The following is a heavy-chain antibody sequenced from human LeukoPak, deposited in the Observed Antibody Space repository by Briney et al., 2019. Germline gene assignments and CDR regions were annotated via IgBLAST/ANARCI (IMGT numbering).Heavy chain of an antibody. Sequence: PGGSLRLSCAASGFTVSSNFMSWVRQAPGKGLEWVSVIYSGGTTYYADSVRGRFTISRDNSKNTLYLQMNSLRAEDTAVYYCARDGYGYNYMDVWGKGTTATVSS. V-gene: IGHV3-53*01. CDR1: GFTVSSNF. J-gene: IGHJ6*03. CDR3: ARDGYGYNYMDV. CDR2: IYSGGTT. D-gene: IGHD1-1*01.